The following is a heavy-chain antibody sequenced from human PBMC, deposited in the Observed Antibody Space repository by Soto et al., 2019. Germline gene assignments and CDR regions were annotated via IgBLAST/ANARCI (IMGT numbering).Heavy chain of an antibody. Sequence: GGSLRLSCAASGITFSTYSMNWVRQAPGKGLEWVSYISSTSNSIYYADSLKGRFTISIDKAKNSLFLQMNSLRAEDMAVYYCARDDFYDSGGLSYMDVWGKGTTVTVSS. CDR2: ISSTSNSI. CDR1: GITFSTYS. D-gene: IGHD3-10*01. V-gene: IGHV3-48*01. CDR3: ARDDFYDSGGLSYMDV. J-gene: IGHJ6*03.